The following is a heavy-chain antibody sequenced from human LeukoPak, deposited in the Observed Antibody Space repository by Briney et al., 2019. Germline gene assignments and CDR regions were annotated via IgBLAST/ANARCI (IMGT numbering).Heavy chain of an antibody. D-gene: IGHD3-22*01. Sequence: EWIGYIYYSGSTYYNPSLKSRVTISVDTSKNQFSLKLSSVTAADTAVYYCARGGYYRPFDYWGQGTLVTVSS. J-gene: IGHJ4*02. CDR2: IYYSGST. V-gene: IGHV4-30-4*01. CDR3: ARGGYYRPFDY.